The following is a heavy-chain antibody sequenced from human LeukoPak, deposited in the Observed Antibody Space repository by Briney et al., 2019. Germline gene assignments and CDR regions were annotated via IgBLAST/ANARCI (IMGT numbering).Heavy chain of an antibody. D-gene: IGHD2-21*02. V-gene: IGHV3-7*01. CDR3: ARGDWAPFDY. CDR1: GFTFSDYW. CDR2: MDQDGGGK. J-gene: IGHJ4*02. Sequence: GGSLRLFCAASGFTFSDYWMNWVRQAPGKGLEWVANMDQDGGGKYYLDSVKGRFTISRDSAKNSLYLQINSLRAEDTAVYYCARGDWAPFDYWGQGSLLTVSS.